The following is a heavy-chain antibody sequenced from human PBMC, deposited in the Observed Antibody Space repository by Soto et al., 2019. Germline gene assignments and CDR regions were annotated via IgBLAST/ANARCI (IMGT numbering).Heavy chain of an antibody. CDR3: ARGGSESDY. J-gene: IGHJ4*02. CDR2: IKEDGSDK. V-gene: IGHV3-7*01. CDR1: GFTFSTYW. Sequence: EVQLVESGGGLVQPGGSLRLSCAASGFTFSTYWMTWVRQAPGKGLEWVANIKEDGSDKNYVDSVKGRFTISRDNAKNPLYLRMNSLIVEDSALYYCARGGSESDYWGQGTLVIVSS.